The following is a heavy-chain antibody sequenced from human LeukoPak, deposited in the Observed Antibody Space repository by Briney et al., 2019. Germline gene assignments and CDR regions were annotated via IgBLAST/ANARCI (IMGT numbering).Heavy chain of an antibody. J-gene: IGHJ6*02. Sequence: PGGSLRLSCAASGFTFDDYAMHWVRQAPGKGLEWVSGISWNGGSIGYADSVKGRFTISRDNAKNSLYLQMNSLRAEDTALYYCAKDMGQQLVGYGMDVWGQGTTVTVSS. CDR1: GFTFDDYA. CDR2: ISWNGGSI. CDR3: AKDMGQQLVGYGMDV. V-gene: IGHV3-9*01. D-gene: IGHD6-13*01.